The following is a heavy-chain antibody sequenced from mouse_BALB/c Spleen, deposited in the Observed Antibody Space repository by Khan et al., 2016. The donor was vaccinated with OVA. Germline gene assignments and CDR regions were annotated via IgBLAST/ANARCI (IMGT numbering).Heavy chain of an antibody. J-gene: IGHJ3*01. CDR2: INPSNGYT. Sequence: QVQLQQSGAELARPGASVKMSCKASGYTFTSYTIHWIKLRPGQGLEWIGYINPSNGYTNYNQKFKDKATLTADKSSTTAYMQLSSLTSDDSAVYNCVRDGADYRNDGRVAYWGQGTLVTVSA. CDR3: VRDGADYRNDGRVAY. V-gene: IGHV1-4*01. D-gene: IGHD2-14*01. CDR1: GYTFTSYT.